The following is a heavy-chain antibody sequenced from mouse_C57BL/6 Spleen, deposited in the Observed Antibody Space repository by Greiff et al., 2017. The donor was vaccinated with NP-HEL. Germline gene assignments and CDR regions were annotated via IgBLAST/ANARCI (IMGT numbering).Heavy chain of an antibody. CDR3: AGGSAY. CDR2: INPSTGGT. CDR1: GYSFTGYY. V-gene: IGHV1-42*01. Sequence: VQLQQSGPELVKPGASVKISCKASGYSFTGYYMNWVKQSPEKSLEWIGEINPSTGGTTYNQKFKAKATLTVDKSSSTAYMQLKSLTSEDSAVYYCAGGSAYWGQGTLVTVSA. J-gene: IGHJ3*01.